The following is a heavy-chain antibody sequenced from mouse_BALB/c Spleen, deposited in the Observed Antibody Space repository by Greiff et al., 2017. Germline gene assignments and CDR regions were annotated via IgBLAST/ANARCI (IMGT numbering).Heavy chain of an antibody. D-gene: IGHD2-1*01. CDR1: GYSITSDYA. J-gene: IGHJ2*01. CDR3: ARLEDGNYYFDY. V-gene: IGHV3-2*02. CDR2: ISYSGST. Sequence: ESGPGLVKPSQSLSLTCTVTGYSITSDYAWNWIRQFPGNKLEWMGYISYSGSTSYNPSLKSRISITRDTSKNQFFLQLNSVTTEDTATYYCARLEDGNYYFDYWGQGTTLTVSS.